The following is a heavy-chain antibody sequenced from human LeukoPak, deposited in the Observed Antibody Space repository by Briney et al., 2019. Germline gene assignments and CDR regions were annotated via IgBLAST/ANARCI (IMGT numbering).Heavy chain of an antibody. V-gene: IGHV1-8*01. D-gene: IGHD3-9*01. CDR3: ARAHYDILTGYRIPFDY. CDR2: MNPNSGNT. CDR1: GYTFTSYD. J-gene: IGHJ4*02. Sequence: GASVKVSCKASGYTFTSYDMNWVRQAPGQGLEWMGWMNPNSGNTGYAQKFQGRVTMTRNTSISTAYMELSSLRSEDTAVYYCARAHYDILTGYRIPFDYWGQGTLVTVSS.